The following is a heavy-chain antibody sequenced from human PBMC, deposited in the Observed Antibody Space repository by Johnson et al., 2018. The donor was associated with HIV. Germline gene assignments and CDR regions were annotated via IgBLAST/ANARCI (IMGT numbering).Heavy chain of an antibody. CDR1: GFTFSDYY. Sequence: QVQLLESGGGLVKPGGSLRLSCAASGFTFSDYYMSWIRQAPGKGLEWVSYISSGGNSIYYADSVKGRFTISRDNAKNSLFLQMNSLTAEAPAVYSCARLVATKDYAFDIWGQGTLVTVSS. CDR3: ARLVATKDYAFDI. D-gene: IGHD5-12*01. V-gene: IGHV3-11*04. CDR2: ISSGGNSI. J-gene: IGHJ3*02.